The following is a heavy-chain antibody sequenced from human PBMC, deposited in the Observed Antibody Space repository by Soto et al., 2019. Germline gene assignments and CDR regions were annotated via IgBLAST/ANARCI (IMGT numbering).Heavy chain of an antibody. CDR2: IIPIFGTA. D-gene: IGHD6-19*01. Sequence: KVSCKASGGTFSSYAIRWVRQAPGQGLEWMGGIIPIFGTANYAQKFQGRVTITADESTSTAYMELSSLRSEDTAVYYCAREPAPPITAAVAGTNDYYYYGMDVWGQGTTVTVSS. V-gene: IGHV1-69*01. J-gene: IGHJ6*02. CDR1: GGTFSSYA. CDR3: AREPAPPITAAVAGTNDYYYYGMDV.